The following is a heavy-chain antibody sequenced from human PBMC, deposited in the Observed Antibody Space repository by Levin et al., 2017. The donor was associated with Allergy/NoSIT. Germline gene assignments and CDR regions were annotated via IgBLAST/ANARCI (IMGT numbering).Heavy chain of an antibody. J-gene: IGHJ3*02. V-gene: IGHV1-8*01. D-gene: IGHD3-10*01. CDR3: TRGLMGDAFDM. Sequence: GASVKVSCKASGYTFTGYDIHWVRQASGQGLEWMGWMNPNNHYTGYTQKFQGRVTMTRDTSLSTAYMELSSLTSDDTAVYFCTRGLMGDAFDMWGQGTMVTVSS. CDR2: MNPNNHYT. CDR1: GYTFTGYD.